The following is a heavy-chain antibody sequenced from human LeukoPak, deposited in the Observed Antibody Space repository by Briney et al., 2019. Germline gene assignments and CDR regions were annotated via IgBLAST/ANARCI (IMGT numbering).Heavy chain of an antibody. V-gene: IGHV4-61*02. Sequence: SETLSLTCTVSGDSISSGSYYWSWIRQPAGKGLEWIGRLYSSGTTNFNPSLKSRVSMSVDTSKNQFSLMLSSVTAADTAVYYCARVKWELLAGPFEYWGQGTLVTVSS. CDR2: LYSSGTT. CDR3: ARVKWELLAGPFEY. J-gene: IGHJ4*02. D-gene: IGHD1-26*01. CDR1: GDSISSGSYY.